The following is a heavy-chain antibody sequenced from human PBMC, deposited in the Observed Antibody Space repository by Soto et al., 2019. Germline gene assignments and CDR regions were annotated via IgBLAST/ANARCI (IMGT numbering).Heavy chain of an antibody. CDR1: GLIFSNYK. CDR2: INTDGSII. V-gene: IGHV3-74*01. Sequence: EVQLVESGGGLVQPGGSLRLSCAASGLIFSNYKMHWVRQAPGKGLVWVSRINTDGSIIDYADSVKGRFTVSRDNAKKTLYLQMNSLRADDTAVYYCARDTDGLHYWGKGTLVTVSS. J-gene: IGHJ4*02. CDR3: ARDTDGLHY.